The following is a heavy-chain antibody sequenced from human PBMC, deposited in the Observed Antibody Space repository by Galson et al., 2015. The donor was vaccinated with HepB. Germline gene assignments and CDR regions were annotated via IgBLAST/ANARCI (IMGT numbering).Heavy chain of an antibody. Sequence: SLRLSCAASGFTFSTYVMSWVRQPPGKGLEWVSTVSESGGSANYADSVKGRFIISRDNSKNTLYLQMNSPRVEDTAVYYCAKGALGVVTTIDYYFYYMDVWGKGTTVTVSS. CDR3: AKGALGVVTTIDYYFYYMDV. J-gene: IGHJ6*03. V-gene: IGHV3-23*01. CDR1: GFTFSTYV. CDR2: VSESGGSA. D-gene: IGHD3-3*01.